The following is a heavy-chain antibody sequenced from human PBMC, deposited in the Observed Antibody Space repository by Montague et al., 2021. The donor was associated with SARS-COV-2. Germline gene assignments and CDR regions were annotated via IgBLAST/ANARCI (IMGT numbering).Heavy chain of an antibody. CDR2: ISYDGSNK. D-gene: IGHD3-3*01. Sequence: SLRLSCAASGFTFRSYAMHWVRQAPGKGLEWVAVISYDGSNKYYADSVKGRFTISRDNSKNTLYLQMNSLRAEDTAVYYCARDLKEVIYDFWSGYYEGDYWGQGTLVTVSS. V-gene: IGHV3-30*04. CDR3: ARDLKEVIYDFWSGYYEGDY. J-gene: IGHJ4*02. CDR1: GFTFRSYA.